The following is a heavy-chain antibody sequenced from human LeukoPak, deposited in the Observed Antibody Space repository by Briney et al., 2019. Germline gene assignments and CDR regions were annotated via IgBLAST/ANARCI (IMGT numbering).Heavy chain of an antibody. CDR2: VYSSGPT. CDR3: SGRSARYFDL. CDR1: GDSFASYY. Sequence: PLDTLSLTCTVSGDSFASYYWDWIRQPPGQGLQWIGYVYSSGPTTYYASLMRRSAILVNRSYNQSSFTLPSVLAADSAVCYFSGRSARYFDLWGQGTAVPVS. D-gene: IGHD1-26*01. V-gene: IGHV4-59*07. J-gene: IGHJ4*02.